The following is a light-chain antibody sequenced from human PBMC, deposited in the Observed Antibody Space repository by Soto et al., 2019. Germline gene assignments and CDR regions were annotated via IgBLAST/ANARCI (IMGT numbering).Light chain of an antibody. J-gene: IGKJ1*01. CDR1: QSINRW. CDR3: QRYNSYWT. V-gene: IGKV1-5*01. CDR2: DAS. Sequence: DVHMSQSPSSLSASIGDSFPITCRASQSINRWLAWYQQKPGRAPKLXIYDASSLQSGVPSRFSGSGSGTEFALTITSLQPDDFATYYCQRYNSYWTFGQGTRWIS.